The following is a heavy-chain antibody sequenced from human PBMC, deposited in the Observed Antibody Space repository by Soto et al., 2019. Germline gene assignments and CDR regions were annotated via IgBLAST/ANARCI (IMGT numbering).Heavy chain of an antibody. CDR3: ALPSGLPVTGPYY. CDR1: GCICSNYA. V-gene: IGHV3-23*01. CDR2: IGGNCADT. J-gene: IGHJ4*02. Sequence: GGSLRLSCAASGCICSNYAMSWLRQGPGKGLEWVSAIGGNCADTDYADSVKGRCTSSRDNSKNTLYLQMNSLRAEDTAVYFYALPSGLPVTGPYYCGQRTLGTVAS. D-gene: IGHD6-19*01.